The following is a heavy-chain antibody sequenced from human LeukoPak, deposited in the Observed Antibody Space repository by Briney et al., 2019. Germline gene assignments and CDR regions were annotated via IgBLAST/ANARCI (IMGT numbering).Heavy chain of an antibody. D-gene: IGHD3-16*01. CDR3: ARVQGDFDY. J-gene: IGHJ4*02. CDR2: VDGGGGGT. CDR1: GFTLSSYA. V-gene: IGHV3-23*01. Sequence: PGGSLRLSCAASGFTLSSYAMTWVRQAPGRGLEWVSSVDGGGGGTYYADSVKGRFTISRDNAKNSLYLQMNSLRAEDTAVYYCARVQGDFDYWGQGTLVTVSS.